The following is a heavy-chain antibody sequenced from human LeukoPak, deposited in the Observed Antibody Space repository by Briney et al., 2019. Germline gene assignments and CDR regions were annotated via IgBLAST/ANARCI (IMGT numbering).Heavy chain of an antibody. Sequence: PGGSLRLSCAASGFTFSDYWMSWVRQVPGQGLEWVAKISQDGREQRFVDSVKGRFTISRDNAKNLLFLQMDSLRAEDTAVYYCAGGALDYWGPGTLVTVSS. CDR1: GFTFSDYW. CDR2: ISQDGREQ. CDR3: AGGALDY. J-gene: IGHJ4*02. V-gene: IGHV3-7*04.